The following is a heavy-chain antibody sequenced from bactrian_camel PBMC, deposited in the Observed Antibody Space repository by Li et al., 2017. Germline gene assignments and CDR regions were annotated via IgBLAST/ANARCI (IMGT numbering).Heavy chain of an antibody. J-gene: IGHJ6*01. Sequence: HVQLVESGGGSVQAGGSLRLSCGVSGNFPSSYCMGWFRQAPGKEPEGVAIIDSDGSTTYSDSVKGRFTVSRDNAKNTVYLQMNSLKPEDTAVYYCVPGAGTDDFDDWGPGTQVTVS. CDR3: VPGAGTDDFDD. D-gene: IGHD6*01. CDR1: GNFPSSYC. V-gene: IGHV3S53*01. CDR2: IDSDGST.